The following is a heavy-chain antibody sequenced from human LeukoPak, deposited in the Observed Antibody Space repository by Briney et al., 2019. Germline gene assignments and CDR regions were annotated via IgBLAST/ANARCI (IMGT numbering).Heavy chain of an antibody. CDR2: INPSGGST. J-gene: IGHJ6*03. D-gene: IGHD2-2*01. CDR3: AVGYCSSTSCLDLPYYYYYMDV. Sequence: ASVKVSCKASGYTFTSYYMHWVRQAPGQGLEWMGIINPSGGSTSYAQKFQGRVTMTRDTSTSTVYMELSSLRSEDTAVYYCAVGYCSSTSCLDLPYYYYYMDVWGKGTTVTVSS. V-gene: IGHV1-46*01. CDR1: GYTFTSYY.